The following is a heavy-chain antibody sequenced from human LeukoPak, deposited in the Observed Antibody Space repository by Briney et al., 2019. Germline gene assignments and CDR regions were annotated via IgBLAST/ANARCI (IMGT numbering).Heavy chain of an antibody. Sequence: GGSLRLSWVASGFTFSSFGMSWVRQALGKGLEWISYISSSSSTIDYADSVKGRFTISRDYAGNSLYLQMNSLRVEDTAVYYCARDGSGSFLFDYWGQGTLVTVSS. CDR1: GFTFSSFG. V-gene: IGHV3-48*01. D-gene: IGHD3-10*01. J-gene: IGHJ4*02. CDR3: ARDGSGSFLFDY. CDR2: ISSSSSTI.